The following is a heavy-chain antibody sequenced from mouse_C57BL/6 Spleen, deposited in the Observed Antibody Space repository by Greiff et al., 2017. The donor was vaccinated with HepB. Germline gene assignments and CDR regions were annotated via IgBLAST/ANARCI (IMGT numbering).Heavy chain of an antibody. Sequence: QVQLKESGAELVKPGASVKISCKASGYAFSSYWMNWVKQRPGKGLEWIGQIYPGDGDTNYNGKFKGKATLTADKSSSTAYMQLSSLTSEDSAVYFCARTPLTGTWVDYWGQGTSVTVSS. V-gene: IGHV1-80*01. D-gene: IGHD4-1*01. CDR3: ARTPLTGTWVDY. CDR1: GYAFSSYW. CDR2: IYPGDGDT. J-gene: IGHJ4*01.